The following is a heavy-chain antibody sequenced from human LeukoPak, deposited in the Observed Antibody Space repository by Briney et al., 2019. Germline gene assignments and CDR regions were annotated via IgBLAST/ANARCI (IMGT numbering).Heavy chain of an antibody. CDR1: GFPFSSYA. Sequence: GGSLRLSCVDSGFPFSSYAMSWVRQAPGKGLEWVSGISGDGDSTYNADSVKGRFTISRDNSKNTLYLQMNSLRAEDTAVYYCAKDGVGGYAYGDYYYYYMDVWGKGTTVTVSS. D-gene: IGHD5-18*01. CDR3: AKDGVGGYAYGDYYYYYMDV. V-gene: IGHV3-23*01. CDR2: ISGDGDST. J-gene: IGHJ6*03.